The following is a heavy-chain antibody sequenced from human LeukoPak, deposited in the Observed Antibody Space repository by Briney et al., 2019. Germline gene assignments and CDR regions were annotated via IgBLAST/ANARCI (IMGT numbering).Heavy chain of an antibody. CDR2: IKQDGGEK. V-gene: IGHV3-7*04. J-gene: IGHJ4*02. CDR3: AGRGDGNLYYFDH. Sequence: GGSLRLSCAASGFTFSSYWMSWVRQAQGKGLEWVANIKQDGGEKYYVDSVRGRFTISRDNAKNSLYLQMNSLRPEDTAVYYCAGRGDGNLYYFDHWGQRTLVTASS. CDR1: GFTFSSYW. D-gene: IGHD5-24*01.